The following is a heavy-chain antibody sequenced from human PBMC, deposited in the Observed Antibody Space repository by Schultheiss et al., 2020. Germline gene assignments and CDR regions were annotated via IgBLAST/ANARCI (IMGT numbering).Heavy chain of an antibody. D-gene: IGHD5-12*01. J-gene: IGHJ4*02. V-gene: IGHV3-21*01. CDR1: GFTFSSYS. Sequence: GGSLRLSCAASGFTFSSYSMNWVRQAPGKGLEWVSSISSSSSYIYYADSVKGRFTICRDNAKNSLYLQMNSLRAEDTGVYYCARPVIGATITRFWGQGTLVTVSS. CDR3: ARPVIGATITRF. CDR2: ISSSSSYI.